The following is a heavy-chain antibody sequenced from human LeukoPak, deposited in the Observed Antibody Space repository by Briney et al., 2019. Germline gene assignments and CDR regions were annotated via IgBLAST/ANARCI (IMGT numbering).Heavy chain of an antibody. Sequence: GRSLRPSCAASGFTFSSYGMHWVRQAPGKGLEWVAVISYDGSNKYYADSVKGRFTISRDNSKNTLYLQMNSLRAEDTAVYYCAKDLGERWPYFDYWGQGTLVTVSS. CDR2: ISYDGSNK. CDR1: GFTFSSYG. V-gene: IGHV3-30*18. D-gene: IGHD3-16*01. CDR3: AKDLGERWPYFDY. J-gene: IGHJ4*02.